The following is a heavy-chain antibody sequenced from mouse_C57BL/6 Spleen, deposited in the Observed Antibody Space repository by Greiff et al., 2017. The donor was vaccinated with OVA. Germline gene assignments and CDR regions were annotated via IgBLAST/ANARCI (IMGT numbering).Heavy chain of an antibody. J-gene: IGHJ2*01. V-gene: IGHV1-26*01. Sequence: EVQLQQSGPELVKPGASVKISCKASGYTFTDYYMNWVKQSHGKSLEWIGDINPNNGGTSYNQKFKGKATLTVDKSSSTAYMELRSLTSEDSAVYYCARGITTVVAPLGYWGQGTTLTVSS. CDR3: ARGITTVVAPLGY. D-gene: IGHD1-1*01. CDR2: INPNNGGT. CDR1: GYTFTDYY.